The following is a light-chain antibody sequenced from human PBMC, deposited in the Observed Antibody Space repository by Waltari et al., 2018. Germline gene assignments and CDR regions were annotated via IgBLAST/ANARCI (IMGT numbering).Light chain of an antibody. CDR3: AAWDDSLSGWL. V-gene: IGLV1-47*01. CDR1: SFNIGNNY. J-gene: IGLJ3*02. Sequence: QSVLTQPPSASGTPGQRVTISCSGSSFNIGNNYVYWYQQFPGTAPKLLIYGNTQRPSGVPDRCSDAKSGASASLAISGLRSDEEADYFCAAWDDSLSGWLFGGGTKLTVL. CDR2: GNT.